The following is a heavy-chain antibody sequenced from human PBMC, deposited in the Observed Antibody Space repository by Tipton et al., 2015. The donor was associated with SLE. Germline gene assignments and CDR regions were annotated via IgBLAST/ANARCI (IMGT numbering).Heavy chain of an antibody. Sequence: TLSLTCTVSGGSISSSSYYWSWIRQPAGKGLEWIGRIYTSGSTNYNPSLKSRVTISVDTSKDQFSLKLSSVTAADTAVYYCARAPGSAPGAFDIWGQGTMVTVSS. D-gene: IGHD2-15*01. CDR2: IYTSGST. CDR1: GGSISSSSYY. CDR3: ARAPGSAPGAFDI. J-gene: IGHJ3*02. V-gene: IGHV4-61*02.